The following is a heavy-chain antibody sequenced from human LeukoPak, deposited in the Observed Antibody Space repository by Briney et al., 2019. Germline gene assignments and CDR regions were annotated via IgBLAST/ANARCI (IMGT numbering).Heavy chain of an antibody. V-gene: IGHV3-9*01. J-gene: IGHJ4*02. Sequence: LPGGSLRLSCAASGFTFDDYAMHWVRQAPGKGLEWVSGISWNSGSIGYADSVKGRFTISRDNAKNSLYLQMNSLRAEDTALYYCAKGLALSGGYYGSFDYWGQGTLVTVSS. D-gene: IGHD3-22*01. CDR3: AKGLALSGGYYGSFDY. CDR1: GFTFDDYA. CDR2: ISWNSGSI.